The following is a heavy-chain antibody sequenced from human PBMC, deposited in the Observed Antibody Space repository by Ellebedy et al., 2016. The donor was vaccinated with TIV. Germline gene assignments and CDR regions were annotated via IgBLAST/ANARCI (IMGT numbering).Heavy chain of an antibody. J-gene: IGHJ6*02. Sequence: SETLSLTXTVSGGSISSYYWSWIRQPAGKGLEWIGRIYTSGSTNYNPSLKSRVTMSVDTSKNQFSLKLSSVTAADTAVYYCANGDYYGSGRWGYYYGMDVWGQGTTVTVSS. CDR2: IYTSGST. CDR3: ANGDYYGSGRWGYYYGMDV. V-gene: IGHV4-4*07. CDR1: GGSISSYY. D-gene: IGHD3-10*01.